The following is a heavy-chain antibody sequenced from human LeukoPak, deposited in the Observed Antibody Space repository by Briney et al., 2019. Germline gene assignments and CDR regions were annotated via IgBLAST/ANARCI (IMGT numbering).Heavy chain of an antibody. V-gene: IGHV1-2*02. Sequence: ASVKVSCKASGYTFTAYYIHWVRRAAGQGLEWMAWIDPRSGATKCTQKFQGRVTMTRDTSITTVYLELNGLTFDDTAVYYCATDNYGTLDYWGQGTLVTVSS. CDR3: ATDNYGTLDY. CDR1: GYTFTAYY. D-gene: IGHD3-10*01. CDR2: IDPRSGAT. J-gene: IGHJ4*02.